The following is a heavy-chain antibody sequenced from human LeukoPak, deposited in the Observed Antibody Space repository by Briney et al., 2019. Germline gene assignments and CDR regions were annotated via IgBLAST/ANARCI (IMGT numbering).Heavy chain of an antibody. CDR3: ARDLDGSGWSTPYYYYGMDV. CDR2: ISYDGSNK. D-gene: IGHD6-19*01. Sequence: GGSLRLSCAASGFTFSSYAMHWVRQAPGKGLEWVAVISYDGSNKYYADSVKGRFTISRDNSKNTLYLQMNSLRAEDTAVYYCARDLDGSGWSTPYYYYGMDVWGQGTTVTVSS. J-gene: IGHJ6*02. V-gene: IGHV3-30-3*01. CDR1: GFTFSSYA.